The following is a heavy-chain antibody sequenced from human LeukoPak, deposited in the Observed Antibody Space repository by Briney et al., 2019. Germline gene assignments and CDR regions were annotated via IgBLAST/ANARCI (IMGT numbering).Heavy chain of an antibody. J-gene: IGHJ5*02. Sequence: GASVKVSCKASVCTFSSYAISWVRQAPGPGLEWMGGIIPIFGTAKYAQKSQGRVTITADESTSTAYMELSSLISEDTAVYYCARDLGTTGMGSPNWFDPWGQGTLVSVSS. D-gene: IGHD1-1*01. V-gene: IGHV1-69*13. CDR3: ARDLGTTGMGSPNWFDP. CDR2: IIPIFGTA. CDR1: VCTFSSYA.